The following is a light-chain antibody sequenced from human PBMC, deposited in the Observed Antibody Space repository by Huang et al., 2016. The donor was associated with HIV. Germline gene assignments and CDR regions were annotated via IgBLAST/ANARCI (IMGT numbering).Light chain of an antibody. Sequence: DIQMTQSPSTLSASVGDRVTITCRASQSISSWLAWYQQKPGKAPKLLIYDASSLESWVPSSFSGSGSGTEFTLTISSLQPDNFATYYCQQYNSYPYTFGQGTKLEIK. J-gene: IGKJ2*01. CDR1: QSISSW. V-gene: IGKV1-5*01. CDR3: QQYNSYPYT. CDR2: DAS.